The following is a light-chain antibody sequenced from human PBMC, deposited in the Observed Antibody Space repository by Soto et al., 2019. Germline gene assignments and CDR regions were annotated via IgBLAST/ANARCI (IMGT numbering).Light chain of an antibody. Sequence: EIVMTQSPATLSVSPGERATLSCRASQSVSSNLAWYQQKPGQAPRLFIYGASTRATGIPARFSGSGSGTEFTLTISSLQSEDFAVYYCQQYINWPLTFGGGTKVEIK. J-gene: IGKJ4*01. CDR2: GAS. V-gene: IGKV3-15*01. CDR3: QQYINWPLT. CDR1: QSVSSN.